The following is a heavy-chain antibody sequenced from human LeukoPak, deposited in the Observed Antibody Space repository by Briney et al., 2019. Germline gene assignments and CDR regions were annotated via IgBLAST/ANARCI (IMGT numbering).Heavy chain of an antibody. CDR2: IWYDGSNK. CDR3: AKGPIAVAGPFDY. V-gene: IGHV3-33*06. Sequence: PERSLRLSCAASGFTFSSYGMHWVRQAPGKGLEWVAVIWYDGSNKYYADSVKGRFTISRDNSKNTLYLQMNSLRAEDTAAYYCAKGPIAVAGPFDYWGQGTLVTVSS. CDR1: GFTFSSYG. D-gene: IGHD6-19*01. J-gene: IGHJ4*02.